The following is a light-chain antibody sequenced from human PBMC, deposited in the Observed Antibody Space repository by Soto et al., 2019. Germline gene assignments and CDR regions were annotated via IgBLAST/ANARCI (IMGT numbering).Light chain of an antibody. V-gene: IGKV1-39*01. CDR3: QQSYSTPRS. J-gene: IGKJ1*01. CDR1: QTIDKY. CDR2: AES. Sequence: DIQLTQSPSSLSASVGDRVAITCRASQTIDKYINWYQQKPARAPKLLIYAESTLQSGVPSRFSGTESGPEFTLTISSLRPEDIATYYCQQSYSTPRSFGQGTSVEIK.